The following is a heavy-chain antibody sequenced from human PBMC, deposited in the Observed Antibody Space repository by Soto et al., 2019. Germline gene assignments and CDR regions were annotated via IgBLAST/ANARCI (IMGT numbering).Heavy chain of an antibody. CDR3: ARHGGPGKRIYFDY. V-gene: IGHV4-59*08. CDR1: GDSISSYF. CDR2: IQASGAT. J-gene: IGHJ4*02. D-gene: IGHD3-16*01. Sequence: QVQLQESGPGLVKPSETLSLTCTVSGDSISSYFWSWIRQSPGKGLEWVAYIQASGATTYNPSLKSRVSISLDTSKNQFSLQLSSVAAADTAVYYCARHGGPGKRIYFDYWGRGTLVTVSS.